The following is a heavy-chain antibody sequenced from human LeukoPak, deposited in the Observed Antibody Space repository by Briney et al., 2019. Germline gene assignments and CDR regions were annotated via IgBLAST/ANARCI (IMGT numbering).Heavy chain of an antibody. CDR1: GGSIRSGDHH. CDR3: ARAPIMIFGLNYNYMDV. D-gene: IGHD3/OR15-3a*01. V-gene: IGHV4-39*07. Sequence: SETLSLTCSVSGGSIRSGDHHWAWVRQPPGKGLEFIGSLDESGRPYYNRPLKSRVSISGDTSGKQFSLNLTSVTAADTAVYYCARAPIMIFGLNYNYMDVWGEGTTVIVSS. J-gene: IGHJ6*03. CDR2: LDESGRP.